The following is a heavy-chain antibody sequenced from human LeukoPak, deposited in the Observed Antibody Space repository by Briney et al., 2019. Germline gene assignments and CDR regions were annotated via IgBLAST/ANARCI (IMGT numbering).Heavy chain of an antibody. CDR2: TYYRSKWYD. Sequence: SQTLSLTCAISGDSVSSNSAAWNWIRPSPSRGLEWLGRTYYRSKWYDDYAVSVKSRITVNPDTSKNQFSLQLNSVTPEDTAVYYCARSTGDLDYWGQGTLVTVSS. J-gene: IGHJ4*02. V-gene: IGHV6-1*01. CDR3: ARSTGDLDY. CDR1: GDSVSSNSAA. D-gene: IGHD7-27*01.